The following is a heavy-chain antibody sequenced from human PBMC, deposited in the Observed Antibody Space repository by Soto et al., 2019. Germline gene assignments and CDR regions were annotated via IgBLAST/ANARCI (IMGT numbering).Heavy chain of an antibody. V-gene: IGHV3-15*07. CDR1: GFTFSNAW. J-gene: IGHJ6*02. Sequence: EVQLVESGGGLVKAGGSLRLSCAASGFTFSNAWMNWVRQAPGKGLEWVGRIKSKTDGGTTDYAAPVKGRFTISRDDSKNTLYLQMNSLKNEDTAVYYCTTDDKGRGSVAGTPEDYYYYGMDVWGQGTTVTVSS. D-gene: IGHD6-19*01. CDR2: IKSKTDGGTT. CDR3: TTDDKGRGSVAGTPEDYYYYGMDV.